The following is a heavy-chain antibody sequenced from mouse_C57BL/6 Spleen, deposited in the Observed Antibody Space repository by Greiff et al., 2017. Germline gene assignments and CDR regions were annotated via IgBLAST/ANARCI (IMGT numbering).Heavy chain of an antibody. CDR3: TRVYYDYDGGFDY. CDR1: GFTFSSYA. D-gene: IGHD2-4*01. Sequence: EVKLVESGEGLVKPGGSLKLSCAASGFTFSSYAMSWVRQTPEKRLEWVAYISSGGDYTYYADTVKGRFTISRDNARNTLYLQMSSLKSEDTAMYYCTRVYYDYDGGFDYWGQGTTLTVSS. CDR2: ISSGGDYT. V-gene: IGHV5-9-1*02. J-gene: IGHJ2*01.